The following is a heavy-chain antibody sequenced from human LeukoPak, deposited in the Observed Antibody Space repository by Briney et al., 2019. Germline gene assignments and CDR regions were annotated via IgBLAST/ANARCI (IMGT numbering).Heavy chain of an antibody. Sequence: GRSLRLSXAASGFTFSSYGMHWVRQAPGKGLEWVAVIWYDGSNKYYADSVKGRFTISRDNSKNTLYLQMNSLRAEDTAVYYCAKDLGYAAGIDYWGQGTLVTVSS. CDR3: AKDLGYAAGIDY. D-gene: IGHD6-13*01. CDR2: IWYDGSNK. CDR1: GFTFSSYG. J-gene: IGHJ4*02. V-gene: IGHV3-33*06.